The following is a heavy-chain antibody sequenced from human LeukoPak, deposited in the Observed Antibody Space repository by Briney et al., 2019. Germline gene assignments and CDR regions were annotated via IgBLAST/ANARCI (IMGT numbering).Heavy chain of an antibody. V-gene: IGHV4-61*01. CDR2: IYYSGST. CDR1: GGSVSRTSYY. Sequence: SETLSLTCTVSGGSVSRTSYYWSWIRQPPGKGLEWIGYIYYSGSTVYNPSLKSRVTISVDTSKNQFSLKLSSVTAADTAVYYCARDGAQVGVGRGTFLGMDVWGQGTTVTVSS. CDR3: ARDGAQVGVGRGTFLGMDV. D-gene: IGHD3-16*01. J-gene: IGHJ6*02.